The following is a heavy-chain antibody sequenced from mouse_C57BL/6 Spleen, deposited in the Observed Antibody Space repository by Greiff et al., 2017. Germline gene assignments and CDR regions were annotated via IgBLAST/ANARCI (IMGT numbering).Heavy chain of an antibody. CDR2: IYPRSGNT. D-gene: IGHD1-1*01. J-gene: IGHJ1*03. V-gene: IGHV1-81*01. Sequence: VQLQQSGAELARPGASVKLSCKASGYTFTSYGISWVKQRTGQGLEWIGEIYPRSGNTYYNEKFKGKDTLTADKSSSTAYMQLHCLTSEDSAVYLCSRGITTECFDVWGTGATVTVSP. CDR3: SRGITTECFDV. CDR1: GYTFTSYG.